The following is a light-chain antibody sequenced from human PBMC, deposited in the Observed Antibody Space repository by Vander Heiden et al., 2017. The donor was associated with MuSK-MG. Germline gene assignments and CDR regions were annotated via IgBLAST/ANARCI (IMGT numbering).Light chain of an antibody. CDR1: QSLLHSNGYTY. Sequence: DIVMTQSPPPLPVTPGEPASISCRSSQSLLHSNGYTYLDWYLPKPGPSPPLLIYLVSNRASAVPDRFSSSGSARTFTLMIIRMVAEDVGVYYCRLASQNPLTFGGGTKVEIK. CDR3: RLASQNPLT. CDR2: LVS. V-gene: IGKV2-28*01. J-gene: IGKJ4*01.